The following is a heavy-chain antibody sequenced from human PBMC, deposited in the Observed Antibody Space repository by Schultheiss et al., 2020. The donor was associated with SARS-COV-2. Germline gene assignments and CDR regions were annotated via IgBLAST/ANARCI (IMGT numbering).Heavy chain of an antibody. J-gene: IGHJ4*02. CDR1: GFTFDDYA. CDR2: ISWNSGSI. V-gene: IGHV3-9*01. Sequence: GGSLRLSCAASGFTFDDYAMHWVRQAPGKGLEWVSGISWNSGSIGYADSVKGRFTISRDNAKNSLYLQMNSLRAEDTAVYYCARDRVSSSWYGSRFDYWGQGTLVTVSS. D-gene: IGHD6-13*01. CDR3: ARDRVSSSWYGSRFDY.